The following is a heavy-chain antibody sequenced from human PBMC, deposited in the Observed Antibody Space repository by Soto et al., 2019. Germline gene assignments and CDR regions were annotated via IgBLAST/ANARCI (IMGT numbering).Heavy chain of an antibody. Sequence: QVQLVQSGAEVKKPGASVKVSCKASGYTFTSYGISWVRQAPGQGLEWMVWISAYNGNTNYAQKLQGRVTMTTDTSTSTAYMELRSLRSDDTAVYYCARDRTYYYDSSGYYPFDYWGQGTLVTVSS. CDR3: ARDRTYYYDSSGYYPFDY. V-gene: IGHV1-18*01. CDR2: ISAYNGNT. D-gene: IGHD3-22*01. CDR1: GYTFTSYG. J-gene: IGHJ4*02.